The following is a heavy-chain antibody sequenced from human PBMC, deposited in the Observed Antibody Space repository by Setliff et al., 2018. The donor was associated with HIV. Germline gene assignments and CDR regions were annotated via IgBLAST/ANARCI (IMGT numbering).Heavy chain of an antibody. CDR1: GGANSSSSYY. J-gene: IGHJ3*02. V-gene: IGHV4-39*07. D-gene: IGHD4-4*01. CDR2: IYHNWNT. CDR3: ATSLITVAPDPFDI. Sequence: SETLSLTCTVAGGANSSSSYYWGCIRQPPGMGLEWIASIYHNWNTYYTPSIKRRVNMSVDTSKNQFSLKLSSVTAADTAAYYCATSLITVAPDPFDIWGQGTMVTVSS.